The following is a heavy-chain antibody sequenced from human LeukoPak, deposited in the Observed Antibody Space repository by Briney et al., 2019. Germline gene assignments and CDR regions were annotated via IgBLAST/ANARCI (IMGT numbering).Heavy chain of an antibody. Sequence: GGSLRLSCAASGFTFSSYWMSWVRQAPGKGLEWVANIKQDGSEKYYVDSVKGRFTISRDNAKNSLYLQMNSLRAEDTAVYYCARTVARQLVLRYYYYYMDVWAKGPRSPSP. CDR2: IKQDGSEK. CDR3: ARTVARQLVLRYYYYYMDV. CDR1: GFTFSSYW. J-gene: IGHJ6*03. V-gene: IGHV3-7*01. D-gene: IGHD6-6*01.